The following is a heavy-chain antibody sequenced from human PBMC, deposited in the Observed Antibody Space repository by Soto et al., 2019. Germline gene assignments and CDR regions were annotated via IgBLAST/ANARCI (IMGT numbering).Heavy chain of an antibody. J-gene: IGHJ5*02. Sequence: QVQLVQSGAEVQKPGASVKVSCKASGYTFTTYDINWVRQATGQGLEWMGWMNPNSGDTGYAEKFQGRVTMTRNTARNTAYMELSSLTSEDTAVYYCARGRDYAFWSGLNWFDPWGQGTLVTVSS. D-gene: IGHD3-3*01. CDR3: ARGRDYAFWSGLNWFDP. CDR1: GYTFTTYD. CDR2: MNPNSGDT. V-gene: IGHV1-8*01.